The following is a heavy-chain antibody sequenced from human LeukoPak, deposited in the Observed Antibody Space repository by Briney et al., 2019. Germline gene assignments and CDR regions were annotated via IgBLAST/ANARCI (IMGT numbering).Heavy chain of an antibody. V-gene: IGHV3-11*06. D-gene: IGHD2-21*01. CDR3: ARVVGDTGYYFDP. CDR2: ISIGSSHI. Sequence: GGSLRLSCAASGLTFSDSYMTWIRQAPGKGLECVSYISIGSSHIKYADSVKGRFTISRDDARNSLYLQMNSLRAEDTAVYYCARVVGDTGYYFDPWGQGTLATVSS. CDR1: GLTFSDSY. J-gene: IGHJ4*02.